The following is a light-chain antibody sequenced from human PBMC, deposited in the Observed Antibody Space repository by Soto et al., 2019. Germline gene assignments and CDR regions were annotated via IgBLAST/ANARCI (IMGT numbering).Light chain of an antibody. CDR3: LQGARWPPV. CDR2: KVS. V-gene: IGKV2-30*01. CDR1: QRLVYCYYHNY. Sequence: DVVMPQSRLSLPVMLGQPASMCCRTSQRLVYCYYHNYLSWFQQRPGQSPRRLIYKVSKRDSGVPDRFSGSGSDTNFTLKISGVEAEDVGVYYCLQGARWPPVFGPGTRVDI. J-gene: IGKJ3*01.